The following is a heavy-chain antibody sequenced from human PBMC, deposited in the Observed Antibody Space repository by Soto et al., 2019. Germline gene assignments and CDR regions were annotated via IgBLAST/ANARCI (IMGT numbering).Heavy chain of an antibody. J-gene: IGHJ4*02. D-gene: IGHD3-16*01. Sequence: SETLSLTCTVSGGFITSSNWWSWVRQSPGLGLEWIGEIFHSGDANYSPSLRSRVTISVDKSKNLFFLDLNSVTATDTAVYYCARGSYHLPTYWGPGILLTVSS. CDR2: IFHSGDA. CDR3: ARGSYHLPTY. CDR1: GGFITSSNW. V-gene: IGHV4-4*02.